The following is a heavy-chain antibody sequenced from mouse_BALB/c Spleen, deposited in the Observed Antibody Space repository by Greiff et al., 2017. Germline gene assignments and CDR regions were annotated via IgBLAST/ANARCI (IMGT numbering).Heavy chain of an antibody. J-gene: IGHJ3*01. CDR2: IWAGGST. CDR1: GFSLTSYG. V-gene: IGHV2-9*02. D-gene: IGHD1-1*01. Sequence: VKLMESGPGLVAPSQSLSITCTVSGFSLTSYGVHWVRQPPGKGLEWLGVIWAGGSTNYNSALMSRLSISKDNSKSQVFLKMNSLQTDDTAMYDCARDYGSTAWFAYWGQGTLVTVSA. CDR3: ARDYGSTAWFAY.